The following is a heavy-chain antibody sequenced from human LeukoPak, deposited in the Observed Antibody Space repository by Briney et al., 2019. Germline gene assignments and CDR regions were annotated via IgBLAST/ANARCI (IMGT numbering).Heavy chain of an antibody. CDR2: IYTSGST. V-gene: IGHV4-4*07. CDR3: ARDDEYCSSTRCYSWFDP. J-gene: IGHJ5*02. CDR1: GGSISRYY. Sequence: SETLSLTCTGSGGSISRYYWSWIRQPAGKGLEWIGRIYTSGSTHYTPSLKSRFTMSVDTSKNQFSLQLSTVTAADTAVYYCARDDEYCSSTRCYSWFDPWGQGTLVTVSS. D-gene: IGHD2-2*01.